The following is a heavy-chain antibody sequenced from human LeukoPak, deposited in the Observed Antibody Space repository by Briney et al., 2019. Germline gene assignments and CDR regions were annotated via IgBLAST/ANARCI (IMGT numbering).Heavy chain of an antibody. CDR1: GFTFSSYW. V-gene: IGHV3-74*01. J-gene: IGHJ6*02. Sequence: GGSLRLSCAASGFTFSSYWMHWVRQVPGMGLVWVSHINTDGSGTRYADSVKGRFTISRDNAKNTLYLQMNSLRAEDTAVYYCARVPPSYSGMDVWGQGTTVTVSS. CDR2: INTDGSGT. CDR3: ARVPPSYSGMDV.